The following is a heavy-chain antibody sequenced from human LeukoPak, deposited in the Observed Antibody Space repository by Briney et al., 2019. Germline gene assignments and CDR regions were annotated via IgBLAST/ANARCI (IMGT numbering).Heavy chain of an antibody. J-gene: IGHJ6*02. CDR1: GGSISRGDYY. Sequence: SETLSLTCTVSGGSISRGDYYWSWIRQPPGKGLEWIGYIYYSGSTYYNPSLKSRVTISVDTSKNQFSLKLSSVNAADTAVYYCARERGDYRMDVWGQGTTVTVSS. V-gene: IGHV4-30-4*01. CDR3: ARERGDYRMDV. CDR2: IYYSGST.